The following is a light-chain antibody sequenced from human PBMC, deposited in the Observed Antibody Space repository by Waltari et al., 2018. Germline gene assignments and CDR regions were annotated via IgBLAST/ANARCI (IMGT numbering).Light chain of an antibody. J-gene: IGKJ2*01. CDR1: QSSSTS. CDR2: VAS. Sequence: IQMTPSPSSLSASVGARVTITCRASQSSSTSLNWYQQIPGKAPKLLIYVASTLQSGVPSRFSDSGSGTDFSLTISSLQPEDFATYYCQQSYTTAYTFGQGTKLEIK. V-gene: IGKV1-39*01. CDR3: QQSYTTAYT.